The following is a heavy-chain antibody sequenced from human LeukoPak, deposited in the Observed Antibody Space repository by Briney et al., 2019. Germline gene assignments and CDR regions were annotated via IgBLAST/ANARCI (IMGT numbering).Heavy chain of an antibody. V-gene: IGHV3-21*06. J-gene: IGHJ3*02. CDR2: ISSSSTYI. CDR1: GGSISSSS. Sequence: ETLSLTCTVSGGSISSSSYYWGWIRQPSGKGLEWVSSISSSSTYIYYADSVKGRFTISRDNAKNSLYLQMNSLRAEDTAVYYCARLWHAFDIWGQGTMVTVSS. CDR3: ARLWHAFDI. D-gene: IGHD3-16*01.